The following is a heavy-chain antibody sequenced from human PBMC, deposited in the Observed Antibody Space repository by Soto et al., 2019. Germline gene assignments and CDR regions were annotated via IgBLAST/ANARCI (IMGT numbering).Heavy chain of an antibody. D-gene: IGHD1-26*01. CDR2: IKQDGTEK. J-gene: IGHJ4*03. V-gene: IGHV3-7*01. Sequence: PGGSLRLSCAASGFTFVSYWMSWVRQAPGKGLEWVARIKQDGTEKDYVDSVKGRFTLSRDNTKTSVLLQMNRLRDEDTAVYYCARGRYYFDLWGLRNLVTVSS. CDR3: ARGRYYFDL. CDR1: GFTFVSYW.